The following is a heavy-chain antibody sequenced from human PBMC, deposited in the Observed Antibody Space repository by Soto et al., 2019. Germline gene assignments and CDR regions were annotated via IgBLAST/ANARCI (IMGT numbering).Heavy chain of an antibody. V-gene: IGHV4-4*07. J-gene: IGHJ4*02. CDR3: ARGPGGFGDFSLDY. CDR2: IYSGGST. Sequence: QVQLQESGPGLVKPSETLSLTCTVSGGSINSYYWSWIRQPAGKGLEWIGRIYSGGSTNYNPSLKSRVTMSVDTSTNQFSLKVTSVAAADTAVYYCARGPGGFGDFSLDYWGQGTLVTVAP. CDR1: GGSINSYY. D-gene: IGHD3-10*01.